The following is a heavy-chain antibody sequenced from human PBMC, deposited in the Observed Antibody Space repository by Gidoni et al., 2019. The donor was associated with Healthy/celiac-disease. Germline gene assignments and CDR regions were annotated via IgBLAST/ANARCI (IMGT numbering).Heavy chain of an antibody. Sequence: QVQLQQWGAGLLKPSETLSLTCAVYGGSFSGYYWSWIRQPPGKGLEWIGEINHSGNTNYNPSLKSRVTISVDTSKNQFSLKLSSVTAADTAVYYCARVGRDCSSTSCYVDYWGQGTLVTVSS. V-gene: IGHV4-34*01. CDR2: INHSGNT. CDR1: GGSFSGYY. J-gene: IGHJ4*02. D-gene: IGHD2-2*01. CDR3: ARVGRDCSSTSCYVDY.